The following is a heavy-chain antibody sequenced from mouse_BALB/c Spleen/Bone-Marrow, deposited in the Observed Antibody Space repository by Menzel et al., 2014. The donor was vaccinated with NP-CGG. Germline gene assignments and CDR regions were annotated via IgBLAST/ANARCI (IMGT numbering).Heavy chain of an antibody. CDR1: GYAFSNYW. Sequence: QVQLKQSGADLVRPGSSVKISCKASGYAFSNYWMNWVKRRPGQGLEWIGQIYPGDGDTNYNGKFKGKATLTADKSSSTAYMQLSSLTSEDSAVYFCARCDGYSYYFDYWGRGTTLTVSS. CDR2: IYPGDGDT. J-gene: IGHJ2*01. V-gene: IGHV1-80*01. CDR3: ARCDGYSYYFDY. D-gene: IGHD2-3*01.